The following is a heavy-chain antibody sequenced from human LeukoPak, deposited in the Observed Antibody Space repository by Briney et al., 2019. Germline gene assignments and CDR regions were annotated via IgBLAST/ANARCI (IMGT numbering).Heavy chain of an antibody. CDR2: IYHSGST. D-gene: IGHD3-10*01. CDR1: GYSISSGYY. V-gene: IGHV4-38-2*02. CDR3: ARDKLDRLLWVGELSPDDGSYFDY. J-gene: IGHJ4*02. Sequence: SETLSLTCTVSGYSISSGYYWGWIRQPPGKGLEWIGSIYHSGSTYYNPPLKSRVTISVDTSKNQFSLKLSSVTAADTAVYYCARDKLDRLLWVGELSPDDGSYFDYWGQGTLVTVSS.